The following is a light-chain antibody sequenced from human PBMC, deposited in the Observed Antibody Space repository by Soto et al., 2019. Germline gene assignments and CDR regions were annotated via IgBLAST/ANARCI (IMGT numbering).Light chain of an antibody. CDR1: SSNIGAGYD. CDR3: QSYDSSLSGYV. Sequence: QSVLTQPPSVSGAPGQRVTISCTGCSSNIGAGYDVHWYQQLPGTAPKLIIYGNSNRPSGVPDRFSGSKSGTSASLAITGLQAEDEADYYCQSYDSSLSGYVFGTGTKVTVL. J-gene: IGLJ1*01. CDR2: GNS. V-gene: IGLV1-40*01.